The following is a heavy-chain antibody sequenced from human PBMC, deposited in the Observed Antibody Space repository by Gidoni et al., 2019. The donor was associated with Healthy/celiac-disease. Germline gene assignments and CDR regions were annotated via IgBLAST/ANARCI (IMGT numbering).Heavy chain of an antibody. V-gene: IGHV3-53*01. Sequence: EVQLVESGGGLIQPGGSLRLSCAASGLTVSSNYMSGVRQAPGKGLEWVSVIYSGGSTYYADSVKGRFTISRDNSKNTLYLQMNSLRAEDTAVYYCARDQGQGVIGNSSGWYYWGQGTLVTVSS. CDR2: IYSGGST. J-gene: IGHJ4*02. CDR3: ARDQGQGVIGNSSGWYY. D-gene: IGHD6-19*01. CDR1: GLTVSSNY.